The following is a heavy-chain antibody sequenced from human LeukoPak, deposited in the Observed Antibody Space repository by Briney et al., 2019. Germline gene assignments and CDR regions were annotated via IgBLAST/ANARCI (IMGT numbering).Heavy chain of an antibody. CDR2: INPRGGST. D-gene: IGHD2-8*01. CDR1: GYIFTTYY. CDR3: ARDNDFDY. J-gene: IGHJ4*02. V-gene: IGHV1-46*01. Sequence: ASVKVSCKASGYIFTTYYMHWLRQAPGQGPEWMGIINPRGGSTDYAQKFQGRVTMTRDMSTSTVHMELSSLRSEDTAVYYCARDNDFDYWGQGTLVTVSS.